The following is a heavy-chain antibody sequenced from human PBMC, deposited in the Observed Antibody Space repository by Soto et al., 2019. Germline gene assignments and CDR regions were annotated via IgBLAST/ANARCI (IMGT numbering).Heavy chain of an antibody. J-gene: IGHJ6*03. V-gene: IGHV2-26*01. CDR2: IFTNDEK. Sequence: QVTLKESGPVLVKPTESLTLTCTVSGFSLSNARMGVSWIRQPPGKGLEWLAHIFTNDEKSYNKSLKSTLTITKHTSKSQVVLSMTNMDPVDTATYYCARIGQLLVVPYMDVWGKGTTVTVSS. CDR3: ARIGQLLVVPYMDV. CDR1: GFSLSNARMG. D-gene: IGHD5-18*01.